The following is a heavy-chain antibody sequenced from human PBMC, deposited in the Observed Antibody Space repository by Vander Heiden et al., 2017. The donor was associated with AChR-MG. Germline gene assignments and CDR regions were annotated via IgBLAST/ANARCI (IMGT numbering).Heavy chain of an antibody. J-gene: IGHJ6*03. Sequence: EVQLVESGGGLVKPGGSLRLSCAASGFTFSRYPMNWVRQAPGKGLEWVSSISSSSTYIYYADSVKGRVTISRDNGKNSLYRQMNSLRADETAVYYCARAPTTVTAPWYYYYMDVWGKGTTVTVSS. D-gene: IGHD4-17*01. V-gene: IGHV3-21*01. CDR2: ISSSSTYI. CDR1: GFTFSRYP. CDR3: ARAPTTVTAPWYYYYMDV.